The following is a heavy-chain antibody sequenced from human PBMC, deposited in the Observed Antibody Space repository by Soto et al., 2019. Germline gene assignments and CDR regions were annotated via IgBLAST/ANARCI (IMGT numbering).Heavy chain of an antibody. CDR1: GYTFTNYE. CDR3: ARGRGGHCSGGKCYRFLHP. D-gene: IGHD2-15*01. V-gene: IGHV1-8*01. J-gene: IGHJ5*02. Sequence: GASVKVSCKASGYTFTNYETIWVRQATGQGLEWVGWMNPNSGDTVYAEKFQGRVTLTRDTSISTAYMELSSLRYEDTPVYYGARGRGGHCSGGKCYRFLHPWGQGTLVTVSS. CDR2: MNPNSGDT.